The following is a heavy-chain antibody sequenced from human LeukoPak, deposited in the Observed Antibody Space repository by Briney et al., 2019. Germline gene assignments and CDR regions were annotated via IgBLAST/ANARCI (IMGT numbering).Heavy chain of an antibody. J-gene: IGHJ4*02. CDR2: ISWDSGSV. CDR1: GFKFDDYP. CDR3: AKSTDIVVVVTAFDY. V-gene: IGHV3-9*01. Sequence: PGGSLRLSCAASGFKFDDYPMHWVRLVPGKGLEWVSGISWDSGSVGYADSVKGRFTISRDNAKNSLYLQMNSLRAEDTALYYCAKSTDIVVVVTAFDYWGQGTLVTVSS. D-gene: IGHD2-21*02.